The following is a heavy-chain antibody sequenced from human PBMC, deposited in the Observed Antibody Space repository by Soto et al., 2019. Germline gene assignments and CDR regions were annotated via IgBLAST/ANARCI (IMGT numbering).Heavy chain of an antibody. J-gene: IGHJ4*02. CDR3: AKEGPITNWYFYY. CDR2: ISYDGNVA. V-gene: IGHV3-30*18. Sequence: QVQLVESEGGVVQPGRSLRLSCAASGFTFSNYGMHWVRQAPGKGLEWVTVISYDGNVAYYADSVKGRFTSSRDNSKNTLYLQMNSLRPEDTAVYYCAKEGPITNWYFYYWGQGTLVTVSS. D-gene: IGHD1-1*01. CDR1: GFTFSNYG.